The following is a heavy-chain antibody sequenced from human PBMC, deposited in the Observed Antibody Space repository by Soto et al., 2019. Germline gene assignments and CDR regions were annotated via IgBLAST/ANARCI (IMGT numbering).Heavy chain of an antibody. CDR2: IYYSGST. CDR1: GGSISSGGYY. V-gene: IGHV4-31*03. CDR3: AIWNRIGGSGSYYYYYGMDV. J-gene: IGHJ6*02. Sequence: SETLSLTCTVSGGSISSGGYYWSWIRQHPGKGLEWIGYIYYSGSTYYNPSLKSRVTISVDTSKNQFSLKLSSVTAADTAVYYSAIWNRIGGSGSYYYYYGMDVWGQGTTVTVSS. D-gene: IGHD3-10*01.